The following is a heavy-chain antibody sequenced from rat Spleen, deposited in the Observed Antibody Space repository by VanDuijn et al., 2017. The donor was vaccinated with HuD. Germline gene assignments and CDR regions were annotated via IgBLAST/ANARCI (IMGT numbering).Heavy chain of an antibody. V-gene: IGHV2S12*01. Sequence: QVQLKESGPGLVQPSQTLSLSCTVSGFSLTSNGVSWVRQPPGKGLEWIAAIASGGSTYYNSALKSRLSISRDTSKSQVFLKMNSLQTEDTATYYCARDQADNNPDYWGQGVMVTVSS. CDR1: GFSLTSNG. CDR2: IASGGST. J-gene: IGHJ2*01. CDR3: ARDQADNNPDY. D-gene: IGHD1-10*01.